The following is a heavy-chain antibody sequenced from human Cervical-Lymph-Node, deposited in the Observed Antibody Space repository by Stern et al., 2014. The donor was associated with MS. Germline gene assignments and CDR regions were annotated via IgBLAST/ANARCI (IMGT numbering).Heavy chain of an antibody. CDR3: ATDRGDK. J-gene: IGHJ4*02. CDR1: GHPLSELA. CDR2: FDPEDGDT. D-gene: IGHD3-10*01. V-gene: IGHV1-24*01. Sequence: QVQLVQSGAEVKKPGASVTVSCNVAGHPLSELAMHWLRQPPTRGIEWRGQFDPEDGDTVYAHQFQGRLSMTEDTPTGTAYMAQTALRSEDTAVYYCATDRGDKWGPGTLVTVSS.